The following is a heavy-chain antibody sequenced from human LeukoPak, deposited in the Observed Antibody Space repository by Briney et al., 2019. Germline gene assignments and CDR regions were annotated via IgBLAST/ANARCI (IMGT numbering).Heavy chain of an antibody. CDR1: GGSFSGYY. D-gene: IGHD2-15*01. Sequence: SETLSLTCAVYGGSFSGYYWSWIRQPPGKGLEWIGEINHSGSTNYNPSLKSRVTISVDTSKNQFSLKLSSVTAADTAVYYCARFPPWWLRGDAFDIWGQGTMVTVSS. J-gene: IGHJ3*02. CDR3: ARFPPWWLRGDAFDI. CDR2: INHSGST. V-gene: IGHV4-34*01.